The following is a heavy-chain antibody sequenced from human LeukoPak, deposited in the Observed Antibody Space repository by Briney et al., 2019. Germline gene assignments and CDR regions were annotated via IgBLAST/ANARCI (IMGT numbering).Heavy chain of an antibody. D-gene: IGHD2-2*01. Sequence: GSLRLSCADSGLIFSGYAVNWVRQAPGKGLEWIGEIYHSGSTNYNPSLESRVTVSVDKSKNQFSLDLTSVTAADTAVYYCARFCGSTSWHSGYYYGIDVWGQGTTVTVSS. CDR1: GLIFSGYAV. V-gene: IGHV4-4*02. CDR3: ARFCGSTSWHSGYYYGIDV. CDR2: IYHSGST. J-gene: IGHJ6*02.